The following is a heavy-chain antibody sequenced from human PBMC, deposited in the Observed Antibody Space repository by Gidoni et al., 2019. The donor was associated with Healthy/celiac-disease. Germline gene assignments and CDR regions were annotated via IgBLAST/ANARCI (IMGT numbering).Heavy chain of an antibody. CDR1: GFTFSSYS. J-gene: IGHJ4*02. V-gene: IGHV3-21*01. CDR2: ISSSSSYI. CDR3: ARDGDKGYCSGGSCPVDY. D-gene: IGHD2-15*01. Sequence: EVQLVESGGGLVKPGGSLRLYCAASGFTFSSYSMNWVRQAPGKGLEWVSSISSSSSYIYYADSVKGRFTISRDNAKNSLYLQMNSLRAEDTAVYYCARDGDKGYCSGGSCPVDYWGQGTLVTVSS.